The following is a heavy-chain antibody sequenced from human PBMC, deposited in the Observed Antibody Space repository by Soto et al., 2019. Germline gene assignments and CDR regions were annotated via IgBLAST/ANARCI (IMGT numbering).Heavy chain of an antibody. J-gene: IGHJ6*02. CDR3: ARGGRDLSYYYYGMDV. CDR1: GYTFTSYY. CDR2: INPSGGST. V-gene: IGHV1-46*01. Sequence: ASVKVSCKASGYTFTSYYMHWVRQAPGQGLEWMGIINPSGGSTSYAQKFQGRVTMTRDTSTSTVYMELSSLRSEDTAVYYCARGGRDLSYYYYGMDVWGQGTKVTVSS.